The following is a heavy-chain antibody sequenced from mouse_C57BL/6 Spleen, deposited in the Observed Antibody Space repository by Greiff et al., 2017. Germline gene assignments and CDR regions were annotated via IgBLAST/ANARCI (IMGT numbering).Heavy chain of an antibody. D-gene: IGHD2-4*01. V-gene: IGHV1-64*01. Sequence: VQLQQPGAELVKPGASVKLSCKASGYTFTSYWMHWVKQRPGQGLEWIGMIHPNSGSTNYNEKFKSKATLTVDKSSSTAYMQLSSLTSEDSAVYYRARPYDYDGAWFAYWGQGTLVTVSA. CDR2: IHPNSGST. CDR1: GYTFTSYW. CDR3: ARPYDYDGAWFAY. J-gene: IGHJ3*01.